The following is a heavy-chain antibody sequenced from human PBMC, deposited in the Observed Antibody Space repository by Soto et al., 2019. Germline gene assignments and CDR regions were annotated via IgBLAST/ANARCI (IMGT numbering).Heavy chain of an antibody. J-gene: IGHJ6*02. Sequence: SETLSLTCTVSGGSISSGDYYWSWIRQPPGKGLEWIGYIYYSGTTYYNPSLKSRVTIPVDTSKNQFSLKVSSVTAADTAVYYCARALIQLWPHYYYGMDVWGQGTTVTVSS. CDR3: ARALIQLWPHYYYGMDV. D-gene: IGHD5-18*01. CDR1: GGSISSGDYY. V-gene: IGHV4-30-4*01. CDR2: IYYSGTT.